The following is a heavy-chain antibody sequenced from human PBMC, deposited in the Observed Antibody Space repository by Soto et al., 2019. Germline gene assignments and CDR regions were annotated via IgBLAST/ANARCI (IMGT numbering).Heavy chain of an antibody. D-gene: IGHD2-15*01. CDR2: IIPIFGTA. V-gene: IGHV1-69*01. CDR3: ARGGCSGGSCYFDAFDI. Sequence: QVQLVQSGAEVKKPGSSVKVSCKASGGTFSSYAISWVRQAPGQGLEWMGGIIPIFGTANYAQKFQGRVTITADESTSTAYMELSSLSSEDTAVYYCARGGCSGGSCYFDAFDIWGQGTMVTVSS. J-gene: IGHJ3*02. CDR1: GGTFSSYA.